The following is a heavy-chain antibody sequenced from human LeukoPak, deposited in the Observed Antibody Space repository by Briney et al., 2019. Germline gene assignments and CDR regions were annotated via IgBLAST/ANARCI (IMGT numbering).Heavy chain of an antibody. CDR1: GGTFSSYA. Sequence: GSSVKVSCKASGGTFSSYAISWVRQAPGQGLEWMGGIIPIFGTANYAQKFQGRVTITADESTSTAYMELSSLRSEDTAVYYCARQATVFAGGWFDPWGQGTLVTVSS. J-gene: IGHJ5*02. D-gene: IGHD4-17*01. CDR3: ARQATVFAGGWFDP. CDR2: IIPIFGTA. V-gene: IGHV1-69*01.